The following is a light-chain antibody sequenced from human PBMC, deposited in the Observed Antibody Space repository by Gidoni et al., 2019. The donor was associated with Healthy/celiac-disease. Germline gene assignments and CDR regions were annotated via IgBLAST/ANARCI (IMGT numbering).Light chain of an antibody. CDR3: QQFNSRRIT. CDR1: QGISSA. CDR2: DAS. V-gene: IGKV1-13*02. Sequence: AIQLTQSPSSLSASVGDRVTITCRASQGISSALAWYQQKPGKAPKLLIYDASSLESGVPSRFSGSGSGTDFTLTISSLQPEDFATYYCQQFNSRRITFGPGTKVDIK. J-gene: IGKJ3*01.